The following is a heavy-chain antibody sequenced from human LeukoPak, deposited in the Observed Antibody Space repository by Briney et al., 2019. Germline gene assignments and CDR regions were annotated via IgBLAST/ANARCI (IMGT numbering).Heavy chain of an antibody. Sequence: PGGSLRLSCAASGFTVSSNYMSWVRQAHGKGLEWVSVIYSGGSTYYADSVKGRFTISRDNSKNTLYLQMNSLRAEDTAVYYCARSQGSGWYYFDYWGQGTLVTVSS. CDR2: IYSGGST. CDR1: GFTVSSNY. D-gene: IGHD6-19*01. J-gene: IGHJ4*02. V-gene: IGHV3-66*01. CDR3: ARSQGSGWYYFDY.